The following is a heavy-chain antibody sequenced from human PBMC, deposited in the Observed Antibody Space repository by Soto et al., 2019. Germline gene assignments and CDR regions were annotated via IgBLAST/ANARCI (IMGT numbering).Heavy chain of an antibody. J-gene: IGHJ6*02. CDR2: ISYDGSNK. CDR3: ASPLGLGQWLLRYYYYGMDV. CDR1: GFTFSSYA. Sequence: GSLRLSCAASGFTFSSYAMHWVRQAPGKGLEWVAVISYDGSNKYYADSVKGRFTISRDNSKNTLYLQMNSLRAEDTAVYYCASPLGLGQWLLRYYYYGMDVWGQGTTVTVSS. D-gene: IGHD6-19*01. V-gene: IGHV3-30-3*01.